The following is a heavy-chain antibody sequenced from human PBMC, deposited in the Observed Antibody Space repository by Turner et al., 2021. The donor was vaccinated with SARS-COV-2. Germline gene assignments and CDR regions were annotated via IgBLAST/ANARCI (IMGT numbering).Heavy chain of an antibody. D-gene: IGHD6-13*01. V-gene: IGHV3-53*04. CDR1: GFTVSSNY. J-gene: IGHJ4*02. CDR3: ASSSGYSGSWYLKH. Sequence: EVQLVESGGGLVQPGGSLSLSCAASGFTVSSNYMSWVRQAPGKGLEWFSVIYSGGSTYYADSVKGRFTISRHNSKNTLYLQMNSLRAEDTAVYYCASSSGYSGSWYLKHWGQGTLVTVSS. CDR2: IYSGGST.